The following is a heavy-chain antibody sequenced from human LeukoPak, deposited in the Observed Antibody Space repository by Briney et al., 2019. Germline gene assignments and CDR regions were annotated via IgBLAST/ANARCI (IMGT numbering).Heavy chain of an antibody. CDR1: GFTFSTYS. J-gene: IGHJ4*02. D-gene: IGHD3-10*01. Sequence: PVGTLRLSCAASGFTFSTYSMNWGRHAPREGLEWVSYISSSGSTIYYADSVKGRFTISRDNAKNSLYLQMNSLRAEDTAIYYCARGAATNLWPSDYWGQGTLVTVSS. CDR2: ISSSGSTI. CDR3: ARGAATNLWPSDY. V-gene: IGHV3-48*04.